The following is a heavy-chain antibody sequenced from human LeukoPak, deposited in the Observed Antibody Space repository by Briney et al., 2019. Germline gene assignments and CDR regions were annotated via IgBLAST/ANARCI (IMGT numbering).Heavy chain of an antibody. CDR3: ARDGNYYDSSGYHIIDY. CDR1: GFTVSSNY. D-gene: IGHD3-22*01. J-gene: IGHJ4*02. V-gene: IGHV3-66*02. Sequence: GGSLRLSCAAPGFTVSSNYMSWVRQAPGKGLEWVSVIYSGGSTYYADSVKGRFTISRDNSKNTLYLQMRAEDTAVYYCARDGNYYDSSGYHIIDYWGQGTLVTVSS. CDR2: IYSGGST.